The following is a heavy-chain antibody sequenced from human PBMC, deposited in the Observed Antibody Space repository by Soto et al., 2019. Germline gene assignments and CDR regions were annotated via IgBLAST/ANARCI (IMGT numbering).Heavy chain of an antibody. D-gene: IGHD3-3*01. CDR1: GFMFSRYA. Sequence: QVQLVESGGRVVQSGGSVRLSCAASGFMFSRYAIHWVRQAPGKGLEWVAVISKDGSVKYYIDSVRGRFTISRDKSKNTVYLEMNNMRDDDTAVFYCVRSRSGAVPDSFGYWGQGTLVTVSS. J-gene: IGHJ4*02. CDR3: VRSRSGAVPDSFGY. V-gene: IGHV3-30-3*01. CDR2: ISKDGSVK.